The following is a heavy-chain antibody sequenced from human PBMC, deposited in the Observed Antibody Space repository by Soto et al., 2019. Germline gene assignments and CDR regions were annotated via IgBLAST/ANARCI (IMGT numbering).Heavy chain of an antibody. CDR2: IYYSGST. CDR1: GGSISSGGYY. D-gene: IGHD6-13*01. CDR3: ARDGGGSSYSGGGMDV. J-gene: IGHJ6*02. Sequence: QVQLQESGPGLVKPSQTLSLTCTVSGGSISSGGYYWSWIRQHPGKGLEWIGYIYYSGSTYYNPSLKRRVTLSVDTSKNQCSLKLSSVTAADTAVYYCARDGGGSSYSGGGMDVWGQGTTVTVSS. V-gene: IGHV4-31*03.